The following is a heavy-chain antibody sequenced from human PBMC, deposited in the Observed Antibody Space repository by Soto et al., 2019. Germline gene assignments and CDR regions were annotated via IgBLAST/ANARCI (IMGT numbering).Heavy chain of an antibody. J-gene: IGHJ4*02. CDR1: DVSVTSGDYY. CDR3: ATSRRLSSIAAADC. D-gene: IGHD6-13*01. Sequence: SETLSLTCTFSDVSVTSGDYYWSWIRQPPGKGLQWIASIYYSGGTYYNPSLKSRVTIFVDMSKNQIALRLNSMTAADTAVFYCATSRRLSSIAAADCWGQGTLVTVSS. V-gene: IGHV4-39*01. CDR2: IYYSGGT.